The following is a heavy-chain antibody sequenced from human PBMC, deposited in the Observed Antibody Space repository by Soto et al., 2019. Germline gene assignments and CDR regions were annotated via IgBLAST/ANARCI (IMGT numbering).Heavy chain of an antibody. D-gene: IGHD3-9*01. Sequence: ASVKVSCKASGYTFTSYGSAWVRLAPGQGLEWMGWSRAPNSKTTYALKFQGRATLTTDTSTNTAYLELRSLRTDDTAIYYCARRGYFHSPGYLGYWGQGTRVTVSS. CDR1: GYTFTSYG. CDR3: ARRGYFHSPGYLGY. CDR2: SRAPNSKT. V-gene: IGHV1-18*04. J-gene: IGHJ4*02.